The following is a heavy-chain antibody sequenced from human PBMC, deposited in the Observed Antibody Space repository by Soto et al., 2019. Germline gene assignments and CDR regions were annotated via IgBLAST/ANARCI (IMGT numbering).Heavy chain of an antibody. CDR3: ARANYYDSSGYYGGYYFDY. CDR2: IWYDGSNK. D-gene: IGHD3-22*01. CDR1: GFTFSSYG. J-gene: IGHJ4*02. Sequence: GGSLRLSCAASGFTFSSYGMHWVRQAPGKGLEWVAVIWYDGSNKYYADSVKGRFTISRDNSKNTLYLQMNSLRAEDTAVYYCARANYYDSSGYYGGYYFDYWGQGTLVTVSS. V-gene: IGHV3-33*01.